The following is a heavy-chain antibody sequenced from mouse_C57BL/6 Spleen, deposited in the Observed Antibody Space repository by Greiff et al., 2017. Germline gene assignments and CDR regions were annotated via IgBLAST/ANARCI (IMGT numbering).Heavy chain of an antibody. D-gene: IGHD2-10*01. CDR3: ASSLLGFAY. CDR1: GYSITSGYY. V-gene: IGHV3-6*01. CDR2: ISYDGSN. Sequence: EVKLQESGPGLVKPSQSLSLTCSVTGYSITSGYYWNWIRQFPGNKLEWMGYISYDGSNNYNPSLKNRISITRDTSKNQFFLKLNSVTTEDTATYYCASSLLGFAYWGQGTLVTVSA. J-gene: IGHJ3*01.